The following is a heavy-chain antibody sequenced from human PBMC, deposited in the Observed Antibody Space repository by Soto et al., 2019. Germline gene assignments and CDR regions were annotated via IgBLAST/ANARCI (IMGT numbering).Heavy chain of an antibody. CDR3: ARDLWLKYRTNGVCYKGGHGAFDI. CDR1: GGTFSSYA. Sequence: SVKVSCKASGGTFSSYAISWVRQAPGQGLEWMGGIIPIFGTANYAQKFQGRVTITADESTSTAYMELSSLRSEDTAVYYCARDLWLKYRTNGVCYKGGHGAFDIWGQGTMVTVSS. CDR2: IIPIFGTA. J-gene: IGHJ3*02. V-gene: IGHV1-69*13. D-gene: IGHD2-8*01.